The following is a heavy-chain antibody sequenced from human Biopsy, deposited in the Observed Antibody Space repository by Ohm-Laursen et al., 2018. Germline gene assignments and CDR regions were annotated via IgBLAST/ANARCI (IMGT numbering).Heavy chain of an antibody. CDR1: GYTFTNYG. CDR3: ARDRWPHVTLLGLVVFDF. CDR2: ISPYNGDT. V-gene: IGHV1-18*01. Sequence: GSSVKVSCKASGYTFTNYGISWVRQAPGQGLEWMGWISPYNGDTDYAQKLQGRVTMTTDTSTCTAYMDLRSLRSDDTAVYYCARDRWPHVTLLGLVVFDFWGQGTLVIVSS. D-gene: IGHD3-3*01. J-gene: IGHJ4*02.